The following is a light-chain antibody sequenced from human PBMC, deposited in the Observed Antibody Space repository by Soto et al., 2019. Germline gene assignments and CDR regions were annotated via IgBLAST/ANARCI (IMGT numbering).Light chain of an antibody. CDR2: GAS. CDR3: QQYNNWPPANT. J-gene: IGKJ2*01. Sequence: EIVMTQSPATLSVSPGERATLSCRASQSVSSNLAWYQQKPGQAPRLLIYGASTRATGIPARFSGSGSGTEFNLTISSLQSEDFAVYYCQQYNNWPPANTFGQGTKLEIK. V-gene: IGKV3-15*01. CDR1: QSVSSN.